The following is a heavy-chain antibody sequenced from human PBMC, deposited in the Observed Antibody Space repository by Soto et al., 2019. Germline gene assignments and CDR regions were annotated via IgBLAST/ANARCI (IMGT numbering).Heavy chain of an antibody. J-gene: IGHJ5*02. CDR1: GYTFTSYA. D-gene: IGHD6-19*01. CDR2: INAGNGNT. CDR3: ARAPMSSGWPYNGFDP. V-gene: IGHV1-3*01. Sequence: ASVKVSCKASGYTFTSYAMHWVRQAPGQRLEWMGWINAGNGNTKYSQKFQGRVTITRDTSASTAYMELSSLRSEDTAVYYCARAPMSSGWPYNGFDPWGQGTRVTVSS.